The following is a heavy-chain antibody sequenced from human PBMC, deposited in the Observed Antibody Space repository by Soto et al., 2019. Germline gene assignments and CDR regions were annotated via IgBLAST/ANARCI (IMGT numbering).Heavy chain of an antibody. D-gene: IGHD3-10*01. CDR1: GFTFSSYW. CDR3: ARASMVRGVIITRYFDY. CDR2: IKQDGSEK. Sequence: EVQLVESGGGLVQPGGSLRLSCAASGFTFSSYWMSWVRQAPGKGLEWVANIKQDGSEKYYVDSVKGRFTISRDNAKNSLYLQMNSLRAEYTAVYYCARASMVRGVIITRYFDYWGQGTLVTVSS. V-gene: IGHV3-7*03. J-gene: IGHJ4*02.